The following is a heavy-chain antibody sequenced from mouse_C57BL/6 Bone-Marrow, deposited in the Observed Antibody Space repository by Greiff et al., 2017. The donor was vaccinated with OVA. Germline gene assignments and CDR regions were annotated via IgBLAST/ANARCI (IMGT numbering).Heavy chain of an antibody. D-gene: IGHD1-1*01. CDR1: GFTFSDYY. J-gene: IGHJ2*01. CDR2: ISNGGGST. Sequence: EVMLVESGGGLVQPGGSLKLSCAASGFTFSDYYMYWVRQTPEKRLEWVAYISNGGGSTYYPDTVKGRFTISRDNAKNTLYLQMSRLKSEDTAMYYCARLNLMGYYGPFDYWGQGTTLTVSS. CDR3: ARLNLMGYYGPFDY. V-gene: IGHV5-12*01.